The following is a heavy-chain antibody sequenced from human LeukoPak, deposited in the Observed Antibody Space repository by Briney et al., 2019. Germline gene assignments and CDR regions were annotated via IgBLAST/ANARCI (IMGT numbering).Heavy chain of an antibody. CDR1: GFTFSSYA. D-gene: IGHD4-11*01. Sequence: PGGSLRLSCAASGFTFSSYAMHWVRQAPGKGLEWVAVISHDGSNKYYADSVKGRFTISRDNSKNTLYLQMNSLRAEDTAVYYCARDVSATAPFHYWGQGTLVTVSS. J-gene: IGHJ4*02. V-gene: IGHV3-30*04. CDR2: ISHDGSNK. CDR3: ARDVSATAPFHY.